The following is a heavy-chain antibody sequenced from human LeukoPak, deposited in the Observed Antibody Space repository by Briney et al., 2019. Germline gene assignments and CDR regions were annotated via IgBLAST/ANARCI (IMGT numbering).Heavy chain of an antibody. CDR3: ARGLSGAAAGTPQVV. D-gene: IGHD6-13*01. CDR2: ISSSSYI. J-gene: IGHJ4*02. Sequence: GGSLRLSCAASGFTFSDYYMSWIRQAPGKGLEWVSFISSSSYIYYADSVKGRFTISRDNAKNSLYLQMNSLRAEDTAVYYCARGLSGAAAGTPQVVWGQGTLVTVSS. V-gene: IGHV3-69-1*01. CDR1: GFTFSDYY.